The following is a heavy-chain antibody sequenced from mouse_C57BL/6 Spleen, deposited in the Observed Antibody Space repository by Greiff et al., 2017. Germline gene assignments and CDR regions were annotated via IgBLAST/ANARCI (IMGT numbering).Heavy chain of an antibody. D-gene: IGHD2-5*01. CDR3: ARWGYSNSFDY. J-gene: IGHJ2*01. CDR1: GFTFTDYY. V-gene: IGHV7-3*01. Sequence: EVKVVESGGGLVQPGGSLSLSCAASGFTFTDYYMSWVRQPPGKALEWLGFIRNKANGYTTEYSASVKGRFTISRDNSQSILYLQMNALRAEDSATYYCARWGYSNSFDYWGQGTTLTVSS. CDR2: IRNKANGYTT.